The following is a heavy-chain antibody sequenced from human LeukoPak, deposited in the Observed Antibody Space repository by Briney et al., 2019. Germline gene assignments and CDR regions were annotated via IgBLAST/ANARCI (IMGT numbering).Heavy chain of an antibody. CDR2: IRSKTNNYAT. J-gene: IGHJ6*04. V-gene: IGHV3-73*01. CDR1: DFTFSGSA. Sequence: PGGSLRLSCAASDFTFSGSAMHWVRQASGKGLEWVGRIRSKTNNYATVYAASVNGRFTISRDDSKNTAHLQMNSLETEDTAVYYCTTTAAKADNYYYAMDVWGKGTTVTVSS. D-gene: IGHD1-26*01. CDR3: TTTAAKADNYYYAMDV.